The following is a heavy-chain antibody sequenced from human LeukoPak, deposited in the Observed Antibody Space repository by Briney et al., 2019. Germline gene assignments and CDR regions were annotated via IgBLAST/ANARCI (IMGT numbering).Heavy chain of an antibody. D-gene: IGHD6-13*01. V-gene: IGHV6-1*01. CDR2: TYFRSKWYN. CDR1: GDSVSSSSAA. CDR3: ERGQAGYIDY. Sequence: SQTLSLTCAISGDSVSSSSAAWNWIRQSPSRGLEWLGRTYFRSKWYNGYAVSVKSRITINPETSKNQFSLQLNFVTPEDTAAYHCERGQAGYIDYWARGPLVTVSS. J-gene: IGHJ4*02.